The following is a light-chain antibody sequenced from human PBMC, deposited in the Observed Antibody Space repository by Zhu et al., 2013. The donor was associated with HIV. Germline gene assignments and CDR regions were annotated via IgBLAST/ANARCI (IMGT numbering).Light chain of an antibody. V-gene: IGLV1-44*01. CDR2: TNN. Sequence: QSVLTQPPSASGTPGQSVTISCSGSSSNIGSNTVNWYQQLPGTAPKLLIYTNNQRPSGVPDRFSGSKSGTSASLAISGLQSEDEADYYCAAWDDSLSGYVAFGGGTKLTVL. CDR1: SSNIGSNT. CDR3: AAWDDSLSGYVA. J-gene: IGLJ2*01.